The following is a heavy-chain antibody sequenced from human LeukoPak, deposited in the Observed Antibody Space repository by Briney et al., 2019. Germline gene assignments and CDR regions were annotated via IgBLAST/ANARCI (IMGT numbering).Heavy chain of an antibody. Sequence: ASVKVSCKASGYTFTSYGISWVRQAPGQGLEWMGWISTNNNNTNYAQNLQGRVTMTTDTSTSTAYMELRSLRSDDTAVYYCAREGIVGATAFDIWGQGTMVTVSS. V-gene: IGHV1-18*01. D-gene: IGHD1-26*01. CDR2: ISTNNNNT. J-gene: IGHJ3*02. CDR3: AREGIVGATAFDI. CDR1: GYTFTSYG.